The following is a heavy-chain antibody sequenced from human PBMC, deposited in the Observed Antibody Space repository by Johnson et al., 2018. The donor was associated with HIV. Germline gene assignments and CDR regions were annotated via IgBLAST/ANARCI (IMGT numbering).Heavy chain of an antibody. D-gene: IGHD2-2*01. Sequence: QEKLVESGGGVVRPGGSLRLSCAASGFTLSSYGMHWVRQAPGKGLAWVAVISYDGSNKYYADSVKGRFTISRDTSKNTLYLPLNSLRAEDTAVYYCARDGGIGSTREDAFDIWGQGTMVTVSS. J-gene: IGHJ3*02. CDR2: ISYDGSNK. V-gene: IGHV3-30*03. CDR1: GFTLSSYG. CDR3: ARDGGIGSTREDAFDI.